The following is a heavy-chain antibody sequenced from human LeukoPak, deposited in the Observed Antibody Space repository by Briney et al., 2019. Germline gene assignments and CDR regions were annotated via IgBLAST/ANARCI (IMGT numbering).Heavy chain of an antibody. D-gene: IGHD6-19*01. CDR3: ARIQGRWLANFDY. Sequence: DPSETLSLTCAVYGGSFSGYYWSWIRQPPGKGLEWIGEINHSGGTNYNPSLKSRVTISVDTSKNQFSLKLSSVTAADTAVYYCARIQGRWLANFDYWGQGTLVTVSS. J-gene: IGHJ4*02. CDR1: GGSFSGYY. CDR2: INHSGGT. V-gene: IGHV4-34*01.